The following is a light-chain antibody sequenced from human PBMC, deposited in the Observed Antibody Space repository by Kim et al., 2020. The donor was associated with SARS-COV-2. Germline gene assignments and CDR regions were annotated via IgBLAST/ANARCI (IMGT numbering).Light chain of an antibody. Sequence: QGVTISCIGSSSNIGAGYDVHWYQQVPGTAPNLLIYGNNIRPSGVPDRFSGFQSGTSASLAIAGLQSEDEADYYCHSHDSSLSAYVFGTGTKVTVL. CDR3: HSHDSSLSAYV. CDR2: GNN. CDR1: SSNIGAGYD. J-gene: IGLJ1*01. V-gene: IGLV1-40*01.